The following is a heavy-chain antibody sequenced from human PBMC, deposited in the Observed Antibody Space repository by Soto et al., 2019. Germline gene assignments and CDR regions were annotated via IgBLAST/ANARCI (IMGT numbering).Heavy chain of an antibody. Sequence: GALRLSWAASGFTFSSYAMSWGRQAPGKGMEWVSAISGSGGSTYYADSVKGRFTISRDNSKNTLYLQMNSLRAEDTAVYYCAKSPPYYDIFTGYFICYSHYYMHVWCPRPTVSV. V-gene: IGHV3-23*01. D-gene: IGHD3-9*01. J-gene: IGHJ6*02. CDR2: ISGSGGST. CDR1: GFTFSSYA. CDR3: AKSPPYYDIFTGYFICYSHYYMHV.